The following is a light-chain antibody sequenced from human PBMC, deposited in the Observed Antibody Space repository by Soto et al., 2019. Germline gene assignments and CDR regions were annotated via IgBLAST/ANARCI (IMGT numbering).Light chain of an antibody. CDR1: QSVSSSY. CDR2: GAS. J-gene: IGKJ2*01. V-gene: IGKV3-20*01. Sequence: EIVLTQSPGTLSLSPGERATLSCRASQSVSSSYLAWYKQKPGQAPRLLIYGASSRASGIPDRFSGSGSGTDFTLTISRLEPEDVAVYYCQQYGSSPVYTFGQGTKLEIK. CDR3: QQYGSSPVYT.